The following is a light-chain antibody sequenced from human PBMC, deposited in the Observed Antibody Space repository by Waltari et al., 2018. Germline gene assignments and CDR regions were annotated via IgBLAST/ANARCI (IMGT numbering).Light chain of an antibody. V-gene: IGKV3-11*01. CDR3: QQRANWPPLS. Sequence: EIVLTQSPATLSLSPGERATLSCRASQSVSTFLAWYQQKPGQAPRLLIYHASNRATGIPARFSGRGSGTNFTLAISSLKPEDFAVYYCQQRANWPPLSFGGGTRVEIK. CDR2: HAS. CDR1: QSVSTF. J-gene: IGKJ4*01.